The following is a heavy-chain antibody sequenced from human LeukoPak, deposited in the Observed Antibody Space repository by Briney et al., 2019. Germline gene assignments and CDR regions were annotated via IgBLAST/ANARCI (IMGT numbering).Heavy chain of an antibody. J-gene: IGHJ6*03. Sequence: SETLSLTCAVNGGSFSGYFWSWIRQPPGKGLEWIGEINHSGSTNYNPSLKSRVTISVDTSKNQFSLKLSSVTAADTAVYYCRIAAAGPYYYYMDVWGKGTTVTVSS. CDR2: INHSGST. V-gene: IGHV4-34*01. CDR1: GGSFSGYF. CDR3: RIAAAGPYYYYMDV. D-gene: IGHD6-13*01.